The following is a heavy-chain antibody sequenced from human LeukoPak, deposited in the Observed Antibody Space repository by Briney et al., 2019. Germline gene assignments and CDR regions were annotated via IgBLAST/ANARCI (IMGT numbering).Heavy chain of an antibody. J-gene: IGHJ4*02. Sequence: ASVKVSCKASGYTFSRHGIDWVRQAPGQGLEWMGWISAYNGNTNYAQKLQGRVTMTTDTSTTTAYMELRSLRSDDTAVYFCARHSSGWSLDYWGQGTLVTVSS. CDR1: GYTFSRHG. CDR3: ARHSSGWSLDY. D-gene: IGHD6-19*01. CDR2: ISAYNGNT. V-gene: IGHV1-18*01.